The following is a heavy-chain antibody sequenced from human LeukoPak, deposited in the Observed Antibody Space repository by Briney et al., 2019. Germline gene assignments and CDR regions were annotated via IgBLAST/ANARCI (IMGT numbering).Heavy chain of an antibody. D-gene: IGHD1-14*01. CDR2: IYYSGST. V-gene: IGHV4-59*11. Sequence: KPSETLSLTCTVSGGSISSHYWSWIRQPPGKGLEWIGYIYYSGSTNYNPSLKSRVTISVDTSKNQFSLKLSSVTAADTAVYYCARDVEGTDAFDIRGQGTMVTVSS. J-gene: IGHJ3*02. CDR3: ARDVEGTDAFDI. CDR1: GGSISSHY.